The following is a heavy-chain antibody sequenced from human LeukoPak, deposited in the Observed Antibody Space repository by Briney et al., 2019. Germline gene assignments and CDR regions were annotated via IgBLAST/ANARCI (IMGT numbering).Heavy chain of an antibody. D-gene: IGHD1-7*01. CDR1: GFRFSSYA. J-gene: IGHJ4*02. CDR3: AKDERNWNYNLASQTYD. Sequence: GGSLRLSCAASGFRFSSYAMSWVRQAPGKGLEWVSAISGSGVSTYYADSVKGRFTASRDNSKNTLYLQMSSLRAEDTAVYYCAKDERNWNYNLASQTYDWGQGTLVTVSS. V-gene: IGHV3-23*01. CDR2: ISGSGVST.